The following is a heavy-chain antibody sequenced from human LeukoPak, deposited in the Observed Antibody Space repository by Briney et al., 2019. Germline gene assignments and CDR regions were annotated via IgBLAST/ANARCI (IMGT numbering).Heavy chain of an antibody. V-gene: IGHV1-3*01. J-gene: IGHJ4*02. CDR3: ARGSRSVRWLSPSYPSDY. CDR2: INAGNGNT. Sequence: GASVKVSCKASGYTFTSYAMHWVRQAPGQRLEWMGWINAGNGNTKYSQKFQGRVTITRDTSASTAYMELSSLRSEDTAVYYCARGSRSVRWLSPSYPSDYWGQGTLVTVSS. CDR1: GYTFTSYA. D-gene: IGHD5-12*01.